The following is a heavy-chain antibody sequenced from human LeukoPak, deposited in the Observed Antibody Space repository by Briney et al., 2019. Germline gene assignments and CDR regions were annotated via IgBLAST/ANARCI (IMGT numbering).Heavy chain of an antibody. Sequence: GGSLRLSCAASGFTFSSYGMHWVRQAPGKGLEWVSSISSSSSYIYYADSVKGRFTISRDNAKNSLYLQMNSLRAEDTAVYYCARDGYNLAAAFDIWGQGTMVTVSS. CDR2: ISSSSSYI. D-gene: IGHD5-24*01. J-gene: IGHJ3*02. V-gene: IGHV3-21*01. CDR3: ARDGYNLAAAFDI. CDR1: GFTFSSYG.